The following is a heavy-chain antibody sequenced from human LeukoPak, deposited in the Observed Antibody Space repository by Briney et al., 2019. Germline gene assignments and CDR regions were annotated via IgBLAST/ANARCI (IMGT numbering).Heavy chain of an antibody. CDR2: IYYSGST. D-gene: IGHD1-26*01. CDR3: ARDGALGALDY. V-gene: IGHV4-59*01. Sequence: SETLSLTCTVSGGSISSYYWSWIRQPPGKGLEWIGYIYYSGSTNYNPSLKSRVTISVDTSKNQFSLKLSSVTAADTAVYYCARDGALGALDYWGQGTLVTASS. J-gene: IGHJ4*02. CDR1: GGSISSYY.